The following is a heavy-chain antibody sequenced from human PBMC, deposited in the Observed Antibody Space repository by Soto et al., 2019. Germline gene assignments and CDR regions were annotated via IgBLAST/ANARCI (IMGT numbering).Heavy chain of an antibody. CDR3: ARDFYLYSGSYYYYYGMDV. V-gene: IGHV1-18*04. CDR1: GYTFTSYG. J-gene: IGHJ6*02. Sequence: QVPLVQSGAEVKKPGASVKVSCKASGYTFTSYGISWVRQAPGQGLEWMGWISAYNGNTNYAQKLQGRVTMTTDTSTSTAYMELRSLRSDDTAVYYCARDFYLYSGSYYYYYGMDVWGQGTTVTVSS. CDR2: ISAYNGNT. D-gene: IGHD1-26*01.